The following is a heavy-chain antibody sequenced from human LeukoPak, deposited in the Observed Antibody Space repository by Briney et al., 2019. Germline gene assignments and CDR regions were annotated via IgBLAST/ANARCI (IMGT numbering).Heavy chain of an antibody. Sequence: GGSLRLSCAASGFTFSSYVMNWVRQAPGKGLEWVSSISDNGVTRYYADSVKGRFTISRDNSDNTVYLQMNSLRAEDTTIYYCAKAPAPYYYYYGMDVWGQGTAVTVSS. V-gene: IGHV3-23*01. CDR2: ISDNGVTR. CDR3: AKAPAPYYYYYGMDV. CDR1: GFTFSSYV. J-gene: IGHJ6*02.